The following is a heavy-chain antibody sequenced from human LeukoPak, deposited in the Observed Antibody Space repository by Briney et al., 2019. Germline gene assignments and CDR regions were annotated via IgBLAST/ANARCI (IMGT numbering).Heavy chain of an antibody. CDR3: AAQDIVATIGS. J-gene: IGHJ4*02. CDR1: GGSISSGDYY. D-gene: IGHD5-12*01. CDR2: IYYSGST. Sequence: PSETLSLTCTVSGGSISSGDYYWSWIRQPPGKGQEWIGYIYYSGSTYYNPSLKSRVTISVDTSKNQFSLKLSSVTAADTAVYYCAAQDIVATIGSWGQGTLVTVSS. V-gene: IGHV4-30-4*01.